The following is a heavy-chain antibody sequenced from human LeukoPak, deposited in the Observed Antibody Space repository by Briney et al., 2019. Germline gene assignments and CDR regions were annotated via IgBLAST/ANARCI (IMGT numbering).Heavy chain of an antibody. Sequence: ATVKISCKVPGYTFTDYYMHWVQQAPGKGLEWMGLVDPEDGETIYAEKFQGRVTITADTSTDTAYMELSSLRSEDTAVYYCAKLQIPISGSSPPRDYWGQGTLVTVSS. V-gene: IGHV1-69-2*01. CDR3: AKLQIPISGSSPPRDY. CDR1: GYTFTDYY. D-gene: IGHD1-26*01. CDR2: VDPEDGET. J-gene: IGHJ4*02.